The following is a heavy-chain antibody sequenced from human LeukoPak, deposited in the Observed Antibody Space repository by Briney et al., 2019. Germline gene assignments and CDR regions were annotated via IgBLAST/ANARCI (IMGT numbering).Heavy chain of an antibody. V-gene: IGHV4-34*01. D-gene: IGHD6-13*01. CDR2: INHSGTT. Sequence: SETLSLTCTVHGGSFSGYYWSWIRQPPGKGLEWIGEINHSGTTNYNPSLKSRVTISVDKSKNQFSLKLNSVTAADTAVYYCARGRKRYSSSWRPPAYFDYWGQGTLVTVSS. CDR1: GGSFSGYY. J-gene: IGHJ4*02. CDR3: ARGRKRYSSSWRPPAYFDY.